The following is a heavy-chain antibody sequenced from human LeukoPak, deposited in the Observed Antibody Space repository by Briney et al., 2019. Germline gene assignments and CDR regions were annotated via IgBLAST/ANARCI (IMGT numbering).Heavy chain of an antibody. D-gene: IGHD1-14*01. CDR2: IFPGDSDT. Sequence: GESLKISCKGSGYSFSSYWVAWVRQMPGKGLEWMGIIFPGDSDTRYSPSFEGRVTISADKSISTAYLQWKSLKASDTAVYYCARQPGSGAWGQGTLVTVSS. V-gene: IGHV5-51*01. CDR1: GYSFSSYW. CDR3: ARQPGSGA. J-gene: IGHJ5*02.